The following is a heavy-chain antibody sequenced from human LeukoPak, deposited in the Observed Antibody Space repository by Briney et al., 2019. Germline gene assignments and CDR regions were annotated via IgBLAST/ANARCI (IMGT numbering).Heavy chain of an antibody. CDR2: IYTSGST. Sequence: SETLSLACTVSGGSISSYYWSWIRQPAGKGLEWIGRIYTSGSTNYNPSLKSRVTMSVDTSKNQFSLKLCSVTAADTAVNYCASRIAARPDDYYYYYGMDVWGQGTTVTVSS. J-gene: IGHJ6*02. CDR1: GGSISSYY. D-gene: IGHD6-6*01. CDR3: ASRIAARPDDYYYYYGMDV. V-gene: IGHV4-4*07.